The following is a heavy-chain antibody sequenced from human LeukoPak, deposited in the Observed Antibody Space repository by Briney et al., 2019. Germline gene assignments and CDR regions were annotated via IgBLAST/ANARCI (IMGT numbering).Heavy chain of an antibody. V-gene: IGHV1-69*05. CDR2: IIPIFGTA. Sequence: SVKVSCKASGGTFSSYAISWVRQAPGQGLEWMGGIIPIFGTANYAQKFQGRVTMTTDTSTSTAYMELRSLRSDDTAVYYCARGERIDAFDIWGQGTMVTVSS. J-gene: IGHJ3*02. D-gene: IGHD3-10*01. CDR3: ARGERIDAFDI. CDR1: GGTFSSYA.